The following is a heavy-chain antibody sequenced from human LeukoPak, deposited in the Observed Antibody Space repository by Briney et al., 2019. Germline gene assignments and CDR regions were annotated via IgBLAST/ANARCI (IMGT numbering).Heavy chain of an antibody. CDR3: ATVAVVRGVTFFDY. Sequence: SETLSLTCTVSSGSINSYYWTSIRHPPGKRLEWIGNTFYSGSTNYNPSLMSRVSISVDTSKNQVSLNLNSVAAADTAVYYCATVAVVRGVTFFDYWGQGTLVTVSS. J-gene: IGHJ4*02. V-gene: IGHV4-59*12. D-gene: IGHD3-10*01. CDR1: SGSINSYY. CDR2: TFYSGST.